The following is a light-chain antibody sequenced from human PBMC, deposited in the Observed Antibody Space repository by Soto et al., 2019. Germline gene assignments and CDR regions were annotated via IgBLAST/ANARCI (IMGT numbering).Light chain of an antibody. CDR3: QQLSRYPLT. CDR2: SAS. Sequence: AIRMTQSPSSLSASTGDRVTITCRASQGISSYLAWYQQKPGKAPKLPIYSASTLQSGVPSRFSGSGSETEFSLTIRALQPEDFATYYCQQLSRYPLTFGGGTKVDIK. J-gene: IGKJ4*01. CDR1: QGISSY. V-gene: IGKV1-8*01.